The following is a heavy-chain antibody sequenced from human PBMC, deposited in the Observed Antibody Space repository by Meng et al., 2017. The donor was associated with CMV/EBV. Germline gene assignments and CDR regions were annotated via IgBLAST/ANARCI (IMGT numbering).Heavy chain of an antibody. Sequence: GESLKISCAASGFTFDDYGMSWVRQAPGKGLEWVSGINWNGGSTGYADSVKGRFTISRDNAKNSLYLQMNSLRAEDTALYYCARDFSAYDSSGYYAYYGTDVWGQGTTVTVSS. J-gene: IGHJ6*02. CDR1: GFTFDDYG. D-gene: IGHD3-22*01. CDR3: ARDFSAYDSSGYYAYYGTDV. CDR2: INWNGGST. V-gene: IGHV3-20*04.